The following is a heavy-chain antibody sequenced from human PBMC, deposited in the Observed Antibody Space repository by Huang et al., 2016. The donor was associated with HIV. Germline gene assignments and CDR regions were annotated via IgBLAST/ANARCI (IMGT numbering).Heavy chain of an antibody. D-gene: IGHD6-13*01. J-gene: IGHJ4*02. Sequence: QVQLVESGGGVVQPGRSLRISCAASGFTFSSYGVHWVRQEPGKGVGGVAVISYDAKTKYYADSVKGRFSISRDNSKTTVYLQLNSLRLEDTAVYYCAKGGSAAAVLDFWGQGTLVTVSS. CDR3: AKGGSAAAVLDF. CDR2: ISYDAKTK. V-gene: IGHV3-30*18. CDR1: GFTFSSYG.